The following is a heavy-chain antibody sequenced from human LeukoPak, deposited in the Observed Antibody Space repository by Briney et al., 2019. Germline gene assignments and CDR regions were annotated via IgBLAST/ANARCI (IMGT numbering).Heavy chain of an antibody. V-gene: IGHV4-39*01. CDR3: ARLVGASEGGG. Sequence: PSETLSLTCTVSGGSISSSSYYWGWIRQPPGKGLEWIGSIYYSGSTYYNPSLKSRVTISVDTSKNQFSLKLSSVTAADTAVYYCARLVGASEGGGWGQGTLVTVSS. J-gene: IGHJ4*02. CDR1: GGSISSSSYY. D-gene: IGHD1-26*01. CDR2: IYYSGST.